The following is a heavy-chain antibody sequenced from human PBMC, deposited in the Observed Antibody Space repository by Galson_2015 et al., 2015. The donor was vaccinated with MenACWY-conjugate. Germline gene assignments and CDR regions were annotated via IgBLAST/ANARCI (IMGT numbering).Heavy chain of an antibody. CDR2: IWYDGSNK. CDR1: GFSFSNYG. D-gene: IGHD3-10*01. V-gene: IGHV3-33*01. Sequence: SLRLSCAASGFSFSNYGIHWVRQAPGKGLEWVAVIWYDGSNKYYADSVKGRFTISRDNSKNTLYLQMNSLRAEDTAVYYCAARLLHSGGMDVWGQGTTVTVSS. CDR3: AARLLHSGGMDV. J-gene: IGHJ6*02.